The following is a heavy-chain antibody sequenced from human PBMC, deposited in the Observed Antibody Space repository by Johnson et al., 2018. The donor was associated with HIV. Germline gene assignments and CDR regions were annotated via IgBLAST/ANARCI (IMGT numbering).Heavy chain of an antibody. D-gene: IGHD6-6*01. CDR1: GFTVSSNY. CDR2: IYSGGST. CDR3: ARDWNEYSSSDCSFDI. Sequence: VQLVESGGGLIQPGGSLRLSCAASGFTVSSNYMSWVRQAPGKGLEWVSVIYSGGSTYYADSVKGRFTISRDNSKNTLYLQMNSLRAEDTAVYYCARDWNEYSSSDCSFDIWGQGTMVTVSS. V-gene: IGHV3-53*01. J-gene: IGHJ3*02.